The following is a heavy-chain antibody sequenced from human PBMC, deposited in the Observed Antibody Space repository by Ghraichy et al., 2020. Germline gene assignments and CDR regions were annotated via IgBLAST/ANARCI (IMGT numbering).Heavy chain of an antibody. V-gene: IGHV3-23*01. Sequence: GESLNISCAASGFTFSSYAMSWVRQAPGKGLEWVSAISGSGGSTYYADSVKGRFTISRDNSKNTLYLQMNSLRAEDTAVYYCAKDGPGLMVRAGIDYWGQGTLVTVSS. CDR1: GFTFSSYA. D-gene: IGHD3-10*01. J-gene: IGHJ4*02. CDR2: ISGSGGST. CDR3: AKDGPGLMVRAGIDY.